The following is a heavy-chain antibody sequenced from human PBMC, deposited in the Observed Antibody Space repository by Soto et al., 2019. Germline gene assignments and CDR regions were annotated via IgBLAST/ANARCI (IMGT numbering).Heavy chain of an antibody. CDR1: GFTFSDYW. CDR2: MNPDGSEK. V-gene: IGHV3-7*04. CDR3: TRDLNHDCGP. D-gene: IGHD2-21*01. Sequence: EVHLVESGGGLVQPGGSLRLSCAASGFTFSDYWMTWVRQAPGKGLEGVANMNPDGSEKYYVDSVKGRFTISRDNAKHSLYLQMNSMRGEDTAVYYCTRDLNHDCGPWGQGTHVIVSS. J-gene: IGHJ5*02.